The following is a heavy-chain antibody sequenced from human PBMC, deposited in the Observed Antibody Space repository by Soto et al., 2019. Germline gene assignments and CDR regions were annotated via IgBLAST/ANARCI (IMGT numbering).Heavy chain of an antibody. D-gene: IGHD5-18*01. V-gene: IGHV4-31*03. CDR2: IYYSGST. Sequence: PSETLSLTCTVSGGSISSGGYYWSWIRQHPGKGLEWIGYIYYSGSTYYNPSLKSRVTISVDTSKNQFSLKLSSVTAADTAVYYCARGRRGYSYGFDYWGQGTLVTVSS. CDR1: GGSISSGGYY. CDR3: ARGRRGYSYGFDY. J-gene: IGHJ4*02.